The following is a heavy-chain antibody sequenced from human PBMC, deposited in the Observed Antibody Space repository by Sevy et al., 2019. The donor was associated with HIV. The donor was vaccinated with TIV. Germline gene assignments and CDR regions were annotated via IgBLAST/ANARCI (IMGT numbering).Heavy chain of an antibody. D-gene: IGHD5-12*01. CDR3: ARLMVATYYFDY. V-gene: IGHV3-53*01. CDR1: GFTVSSNY. J-gene: IGHJ4*02. CDR2: IYSGGST. Sequence: GGSLRLSCAASGFTVSSNYMSWVRQAPGKGLEWVSVIYSGGSTYYADSVKGRFTISRDNSKNTLYLQMNSLRAEDTAVYYCARLMVATYYFDYCGQGTLVTVSS.